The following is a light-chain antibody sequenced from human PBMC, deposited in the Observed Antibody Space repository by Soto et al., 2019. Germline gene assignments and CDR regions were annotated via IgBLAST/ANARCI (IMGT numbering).Light chain of an antibody. Sequence: QLVLTQPPSVSGAPGQRVTISCTGSSSNIGAGYDVHWYQQLPGTAPNLLIYGNNNRPSEVPDRFSGSKSGTSASLAITGLQAEDEADYYCQAYDSSLSGYVFGTGTKLTVL. CDR3: QAYDSSLSGYV. CDR2: GNN. CDR1: SSNIGAGYD. J-gene: IGLJ1*01. V-gene: IGLV1-40*01.